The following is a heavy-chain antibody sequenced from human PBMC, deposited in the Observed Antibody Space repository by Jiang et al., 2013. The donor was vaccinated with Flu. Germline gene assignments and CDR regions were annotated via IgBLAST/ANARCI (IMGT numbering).Heavy chain of an antibody. J-gene: IGHJ4*02. CDR1: GFTFSNAW. Sequence: VQLVESGGGLVKPGGSLRLSCVGSGFTFSNAWMSWVRQAPGMRLEWVGRIKSETDGGTTDYTAPVKGRFTISRDDSRNTLYLQMNSLTTEDTAVYYCSRAIIMDVIIIARHYDYWGQGTLVTVSS. CDR3: SRAIIMDVIIIARHYDY. CDR2: IKSETDGGTT. V-gene: IGHV3-15*01. D-gene: IGHD3-10*01.